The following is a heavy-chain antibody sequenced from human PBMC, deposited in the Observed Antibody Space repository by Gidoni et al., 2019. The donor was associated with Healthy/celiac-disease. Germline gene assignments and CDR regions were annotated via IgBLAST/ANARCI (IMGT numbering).Heavy chain of an antibody. CDR1: GFTFSSFA. J-gene: IGHJ3*02. Sequence: QVQLVESGGGVVQPGRSLRPSCAASGFTFSSFAMHWFRQAPGKGLEWVAVISYDGSNKYYADSVKGRFTISRDNSKNTLYLQMNSLRAEDTAVYYCARDQSDAFDIWGQGTMVTVSS. V-gene: IGHV3-30-3*01. CDR3: ARDQSDAFDI. CDR2: ISYDGSNK.